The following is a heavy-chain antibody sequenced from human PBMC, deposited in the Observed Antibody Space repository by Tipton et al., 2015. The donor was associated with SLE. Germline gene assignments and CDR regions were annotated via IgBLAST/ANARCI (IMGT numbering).Heavy chain of an antibody. Sequence: VQLVQSGGGLVQPGKSLSLSCVASGFTVTSIYMSWVRQAPGKGLEWVSTIYSGGSRYYADSVKGRFTISRDNSQNSSYLHMNNLMPEDTAVYYCARAGDASGLVWIKRDGHYFDLWGHGTLVTVSS. V-gene: IGHV3-53*04. CDR3: ARAGDASGLVWIKRDGHYFDL. CDR2: IYSGGSR. D-gene: IGHD5-12*01. CDR1: GFTVTSIY. J-gene: IGHJ4*01.